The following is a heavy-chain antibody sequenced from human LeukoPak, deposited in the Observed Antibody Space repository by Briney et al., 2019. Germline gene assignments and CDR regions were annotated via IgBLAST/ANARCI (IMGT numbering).Heavy chain of an antibody. CDR2: IYPGDSDT. D-gene: IGHD6-6*01. Sequence: GESLQISCKGSGYSFTSYWIGWGRQMPGKGLEWMGIIYPGDSDTRYSPSFQGQVTISADKSISTAYLQWSSLKASDTAMYYCARQISSSSLAFDYWGQGTLVTVSS. CDR3: ARQISSSSLAFDY. J-gene: IGHJ4*02. V-gene: IGHV5-51*01. CDR1: GYSFTSYW.